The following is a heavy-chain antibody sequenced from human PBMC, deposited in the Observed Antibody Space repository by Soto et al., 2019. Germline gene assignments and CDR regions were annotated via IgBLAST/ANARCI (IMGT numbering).Heavy chain of an antibody. J-gene: IGHJ4*02. V-gene: IGHV3-30*18. CDR1: GFTFSSYG. D-gene: IGHD3-10*01. CDR3: AKMRSRLTMVRGVISPFDY. Sequence: ESGGGVVQPGRSLRLSCAASGFTFSSYGMHWVRQAPGKGLEWVAVISYDGSNKYYADSVKGRFTISRDNSKNTLYLQMNSLRAEDTAVYYCAKMRSRLTMVRGVISPFDYWGQGTLVTVSS. CDR2: ISYDGSNK.